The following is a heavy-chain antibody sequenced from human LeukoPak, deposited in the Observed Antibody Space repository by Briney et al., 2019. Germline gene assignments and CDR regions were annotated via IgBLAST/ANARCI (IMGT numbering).Heavy chain of an antibody. J-gene: IGHJ4*02. CDR2: IWYDGSNK. Sequence: GRSLRLSCAASGFTFSSYGMHWVRQAPGKGLEWVAVIWYDGSNKYYADSVKGRFTISRDNSKNTLYLQVNNLRAEDTAVYYCARDEEMATITGVVYWGQGILVTVSS. D-gene: IGHD5-24*01. CDR3: ARDEEMATITGVVY. V-gene: IGHV3-33*01. CDR1: GFTFSSYG.